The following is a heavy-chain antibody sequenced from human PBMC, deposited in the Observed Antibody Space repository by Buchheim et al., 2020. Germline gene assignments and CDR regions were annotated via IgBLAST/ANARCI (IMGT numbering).Heavy chain of an antibody. CDR1: GYTFTSYD. Sequence: QVQLVQSGAEVKKPGASVKVSCKASGYTFTSYDINWVRQATGQGLEWMGWMNPNSGNTGYAQKFQGRVTMTRNTSISTAYMELSSLRSEDTAVYYCARAPPTNNWNYIRNYYYYGMDVWGQGTT. V-gene: IGHV1-8*01. CDR3: ARAPPTNNWNYIRNYYYYGMDV. D-gene: IGHD1-7*01. CDR2: MNPNSGNT. J-gene: IGHJ6*02.